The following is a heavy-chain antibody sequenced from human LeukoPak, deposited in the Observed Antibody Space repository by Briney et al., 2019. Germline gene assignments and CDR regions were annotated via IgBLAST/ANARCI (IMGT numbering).Heavy chain of an antibody. J-gene: IGHJ3*02. Sequence: ASVKVSCKASGYTFTGYYMHWVRQAPGQGLEWMGWINPNSGGTNYAQNFQGRVTLTRDTSISTAYMDLTRLRSDDTAVYYCARGYGDYSGALDIWGQGTVVTVSS. V-gene: IGHV1-2*02. CDR1: GYTFTGYY. CDR3: ARGYGDYSGALDI. D-gene: IGHD4-17*01. CDR2: INPNSGGT.